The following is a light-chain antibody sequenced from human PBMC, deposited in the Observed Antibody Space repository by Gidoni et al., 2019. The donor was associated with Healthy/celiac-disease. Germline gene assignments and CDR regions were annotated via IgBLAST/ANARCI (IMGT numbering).Light chain of an antibody. CDR2: DAS. V-gene: IGKV3-11*01. CDR1: QSVSSY. J-gene: IGKJ4*01. CDR3: QQRSNW. Sequence: EIVLTQSPATLSLSPGERATLSCRASQSVSSYLAWYQQKPGQAPRLLIYDASNRATGIPARFSGSGSGTDFTLTISSLEPEDFAVYYCQQRSNWFGGXTKVEIK.